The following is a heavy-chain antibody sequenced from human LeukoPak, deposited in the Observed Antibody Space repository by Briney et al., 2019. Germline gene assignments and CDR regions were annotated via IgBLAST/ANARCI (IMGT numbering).Heavy chain of an antibody. V-gene: IGHV5-51*01. D-gene: IGHD2-2*02. Sequence: GESLKISCKGSGCSFPNYWIGWVRQMPGKGLEWMGIIYPGDSHTRYSPSFQAQVTNSVVKSISTAYLQWSSLKASDTAMYYCARGPYAYTSSATLGSYNWFDPWGQGSLVTVSS. CDR2: IYPGDSHT. J-gene: IGHJ5*02. CDR1: GCSFPNYW. CDR3: ARGPYAYTSSATLGSYNWFDP.